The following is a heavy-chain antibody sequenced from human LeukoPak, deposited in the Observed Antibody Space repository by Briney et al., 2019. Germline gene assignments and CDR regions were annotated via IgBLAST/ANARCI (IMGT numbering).Heavy chain of an antibody. D-gene: IGHD3-3*01. CDR2: ISRTSSTI. J-gene: IGHJ5*02. CDR1: GLTFSSDS. CDR3: ARVVTVVGRGFDH. Sequence: GGSLRLSCAASGLTFSSDSMSWVRQAPGMVLEWISYISRTSSTIYYADSVRGRFTISRDNGENSLYLQMDGLRVEDTAVYYCARVVTVVGRGFDHWGQGILVTVSS. V-gene: IGHV3-48*01.